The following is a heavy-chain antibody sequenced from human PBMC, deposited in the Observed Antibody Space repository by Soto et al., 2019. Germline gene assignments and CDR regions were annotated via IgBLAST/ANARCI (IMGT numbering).Heavy chain of an antibody. CDR2: IGTAGDT. CDR1: GFTFSSYD. D-gene: IGHD3-22*01. CDR3: NYFYDSSGYPPSRKFDY. V-gene: IGHV3-13*01. Sequence: PGGSLRLSCAASGFTFSSYDMHWVRQATGKGLEWVSAIGTAGDTYYPGSVKGRFTISRENGKKNMYLQMKSRRAEETAGEYWNYFYDSSGYPPSRKFDYWGQGTLVTVSS. J-gene: IGHJ4*02.